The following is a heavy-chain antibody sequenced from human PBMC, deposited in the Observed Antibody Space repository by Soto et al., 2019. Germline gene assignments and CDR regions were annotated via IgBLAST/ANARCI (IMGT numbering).Heavy chain of an antibody. V-gene: IGHV1-69*13. CDR1: GGTFSSYA. J-gene: IGHJ4*02. Sequence: EASVKVSCKASGGTFSSYAISWVRQAPGQGLEWMGGIIPIFGTANYAQKFQGRVTITADESTSTAYMELSSLRSEDTAVYYCARAMSGWEDSYDSSGYYVVFDYWGQGTLVTVSS. D-gene: IGHD3-22*01. CDR3: ARAMSGWEDSYDSSGYYVVFDY. CDR2: IIPIFGTA.